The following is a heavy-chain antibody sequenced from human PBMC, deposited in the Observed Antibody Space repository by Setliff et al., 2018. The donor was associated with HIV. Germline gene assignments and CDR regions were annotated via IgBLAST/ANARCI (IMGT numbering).Heavy chain of an antibody. V-gene: IGHV1-18*01. CDR2: INTHSGYT. Sequence: ASVKVSCKASGYTFNNYGISWVRQAPGQGLEWMGWINTHSGYTNYAQNVQGRVTVTMDTSTSTAYMELRSLKSDDTAIYYCAREDFSSLGYYPLPYWGQGTQVTVSS. D-gene: IGHD3-22*01. CDR3: AREDFSSLGYYPLPY. J-gene: IGHJ4*02. CDR1: GYTFNNYG.